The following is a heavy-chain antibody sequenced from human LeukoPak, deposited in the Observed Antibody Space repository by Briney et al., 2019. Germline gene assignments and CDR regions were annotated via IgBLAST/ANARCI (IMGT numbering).Heavy chain of an antibody. Sequence: SVKVSCKASGGTLSSYAISWVRQAPGQGLEWMGGIIPIFGTANYARKFQGRVTITADESTSTAYMELSSLRSEDTAVYYCASLGYSYGPTLYGMDVWGKGTTVTVSS. V-gene: IGHV1-69*01. CDR1: GGTLSSYA. CDR3: ASLGYSYGPTLYGMDV. CDR2: IIPIFGTA. J-gene: IGHJ6*04. D-gene: IGHD5-18*01.